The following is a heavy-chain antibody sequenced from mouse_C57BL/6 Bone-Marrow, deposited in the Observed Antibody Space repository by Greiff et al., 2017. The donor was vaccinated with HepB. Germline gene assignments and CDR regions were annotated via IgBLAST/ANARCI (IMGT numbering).Heavy chain of an antibody. Sequence: EVMLVESGEGLVKPGGSLKLSCAASGFTFSSYAMSWVRQTPEKRLEWVAYISSGGDYIYYADTVKGRFTISRDNARNTLYLQMSSLKSEDTAMYYCTSGGGYYWYFDVWGTGTTVTVSS. CDR2: ISSGGDYI. CDR3: TSGGGYYWYFDV. J-gene: IGHJ1*03. V-gene: IGHV5-9-1*02. D-gene: IGHD1-1*02. CDR1: GFTFSSYA.